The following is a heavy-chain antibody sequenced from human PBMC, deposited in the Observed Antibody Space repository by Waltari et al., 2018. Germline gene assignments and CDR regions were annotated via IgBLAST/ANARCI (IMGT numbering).Heavy chain of an antibody. CDR1: GGSISSYY. J-gene: IGHJ3*02. CDR2: IYYSGST. V-gene: IGHV4-59*01. CDR3: ATGDAVDTGAFDI. D-gene: IGHD5-18*01. Sequence: QVQLQESGPGLVKPSETLSLTCTVSGGSISSYYWSWIRQPPGKGLEWIGYIYYSGSTNYHPSLKSRVTISVDTSKNQFSLKLSSVTAADTAVYYCATGDAVDTGAFDIWGQGTMVTVSS.